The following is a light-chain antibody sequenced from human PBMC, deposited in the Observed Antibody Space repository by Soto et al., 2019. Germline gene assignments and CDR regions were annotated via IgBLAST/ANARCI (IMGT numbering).Light chain of an antibody. CDR2: DAS. CDR3: QQRSLLLT. V-gene: IGKV3D-20*02. J-gene: IGKJ4*01. CDR1: QSVSSSY. Sequence: VVTQSPGALSLYKGERATLSCRASQSVSSSYLAWYQQKPGQAPRLLIYDASNRATGIPARFSGSGSGTDFTLTISSLEQEDFAVYYCQQRSLLLTFGGGTKVDIK.